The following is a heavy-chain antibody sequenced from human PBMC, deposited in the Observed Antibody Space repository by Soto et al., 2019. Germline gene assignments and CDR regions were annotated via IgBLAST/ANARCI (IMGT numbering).Heavy chain of an antibody. V-gene: IGHV4-59*11. CDR2: GLRHEFV. Sequence: QMHLPESGPGLVKPSETLSLTCTVSGGSISDHYLSWTRQPPGKGLEWIGYGLRHEFVGTNPSLTSRVTISVDTSKKQYSLRLNSVTAADTAVYYCVAGPDHAKIAYWGQGTLVTVSS. CDR3: VAGPDHAKIAY. CDR1: GGSISDHY. J-gene: IGHJ4*01.